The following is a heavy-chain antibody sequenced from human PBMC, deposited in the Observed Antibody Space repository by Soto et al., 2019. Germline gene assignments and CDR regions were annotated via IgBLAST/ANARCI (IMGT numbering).Heavy chain of an antibody. V-gene: IGHV5-51*01. D-gene: IGHD1-20*01. CDR1: GYSFTSYW. CDR3: ASRLVDNWSPNNYGMDV. J-gene: IGHJ6*02. CDR2: IYPGDSDT. Sequence: GESLKISCKGSGYSFTSYWIGWVRQMPGKGLEWMGIIYPGDSDTRYSPSFQGQVTISADKSISTAYLQWSSLKASDTAMYYCASRLVDNWSPNNYGMDVWGQGTTVTVSS.